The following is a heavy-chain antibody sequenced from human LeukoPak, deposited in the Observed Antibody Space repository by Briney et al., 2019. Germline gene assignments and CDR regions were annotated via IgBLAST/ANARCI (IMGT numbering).Heavy chain of an antibody. CDR1: GGSIGRATYY. D-gene: IGHD6-13*01. J-gene: IGHJ4*02. V-gene: IGHV4-61*01. Sequence: PSETLSLTCSVSGGSIGRATYYWSWIRQPPGKGLEWIGYIYYSGSTNYNPSLKSRVTISVDTSKNQFSLKLSSVTAADTAVYYCARIRGSSSWYVFDYWGQGTLVTVSS. CDR2: IYYSGST. CDR3: ARIRGSSSWYVFDY.